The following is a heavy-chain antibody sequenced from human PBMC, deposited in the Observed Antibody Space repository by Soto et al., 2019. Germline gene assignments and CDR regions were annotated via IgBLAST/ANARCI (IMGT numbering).Heavy chain of an antibody. CDR1: GYTFTGYY. D-gene: IGHD2-2*01. Sequence: GASVKVSCKASGYTFTGYYMHWVRQAPGQGLEWMGWINPNSGGTNYAQKFQGRVTMTRDTSISTAYMELSRLRSDDTAVYYCARALGYCSSTSCPDPWGQGTLGTVSS. CDR3: ARALGYCSSTSCPDP. J-gene: IGHJ5*02. V-gene: IGHV1-2*02. CDR2: INPNSGGT.